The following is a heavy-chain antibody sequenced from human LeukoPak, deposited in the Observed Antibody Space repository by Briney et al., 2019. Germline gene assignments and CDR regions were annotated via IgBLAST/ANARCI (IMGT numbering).Heavy chain of an antibody. J-gene: IGHJ6*02. CDR3: AKDWTMVTRGGGMDV. Sequence: PGGSLRLSCAASGLSFGFYAMSWVRQAPGKGLEWVSSISGGGAGTYYADSVRGRFTISRDNSKNTLYLQMDSLRAEDTALYYCAKDWTMVTRGGGMDVWGQGTTVTVSS. CDR2: ISGGGAGT. D-gene: IGHD4/OR15-4a*01. V-gene: IGHV3-23*01. CDR1: GLSFGFYA.